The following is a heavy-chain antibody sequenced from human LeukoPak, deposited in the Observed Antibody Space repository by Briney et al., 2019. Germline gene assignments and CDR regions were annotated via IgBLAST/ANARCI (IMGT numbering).Heavy chain of an antibody. J-gene: IGHJ5*02. CDR2: ISSSSSYI. D-gene: IGHD5-12*01. CDR1: GFTFSSYS. CDR3: ARDNSVGDSAWWFDP. Sequence: GGSPRLSCAASGFTFSSYSMNWVRQAPGKGLEWVSSISSSSSYIYYADSVKGRFTISRDNAKNSLYLQMNSLRSEDTAVYYCARDNSVGDSAWWFDPWGQGTLVTVSS. V-gene: IGHV3-21*04.